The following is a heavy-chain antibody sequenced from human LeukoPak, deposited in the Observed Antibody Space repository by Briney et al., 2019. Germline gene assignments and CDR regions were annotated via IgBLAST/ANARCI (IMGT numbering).Heavy chain of an antibody. CDR1: GGTFSSYA. CDR2: IIPIFGTA. D-gene: IGHD2-2*01. Sequence: ASVKVSFKASGGTFSSYAISWVRQAPGQGLEWMGGIIPIFGTANYAQKFQGRVTITTDESTSTAYMELSSLRSEDTAVYYCARDADCSSTSCYPYAFDIWGQGTMVTVSS. CDR3: ARDADCSSTSCYPYAFDI. J-gene: IGHJ3*02. V-gene: IGHV1-69*05.